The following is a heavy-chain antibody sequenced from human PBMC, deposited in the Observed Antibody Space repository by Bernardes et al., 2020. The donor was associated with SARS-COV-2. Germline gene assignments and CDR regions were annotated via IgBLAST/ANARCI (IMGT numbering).Heavy chain of an antibody. Sequence: GYLRLSCAASGFTFSKYLFCWFRQAPGKGLEWVSSIFGGGMSIYYGDSVRGRFTTSRDNTRTSVFLQMESLRAEDTAVYYCARDVGGTDWRFGFDGWGQGTMVHVSS. CDR1: GFTFSKYL. CDR2: IFGGGMSI. V-gene: IGHV3-21*01. J-gene: IGHJ3*01. D-gene: IGHD3-9*01. CDR3: ARDVGGTDWRFGFDG.